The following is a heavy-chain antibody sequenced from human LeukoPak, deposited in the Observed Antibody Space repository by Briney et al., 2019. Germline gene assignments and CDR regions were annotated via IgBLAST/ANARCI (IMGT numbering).Heavy chain of an antibody. J-gene: IGHJ4*02. V-gene: IGHV4-59*08. Sequence: SETLSLTCTVSGGSISSYYWSWIRQPPGKGLEWVGYMDDSGSTNYNPSLTSRVTTSEDTSKNQLSLKLGSVTAADTAVYYCARHSSGSGGAFQYWGQGTPVSVSS. D-gene: IGHD6-19*01. CDR3: ARHSSGSGGAFQY. CDR1: GGSISSYY. CDR2: MDDSGST.